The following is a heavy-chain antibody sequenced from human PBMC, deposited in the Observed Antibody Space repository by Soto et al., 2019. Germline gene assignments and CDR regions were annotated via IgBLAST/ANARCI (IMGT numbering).Heavy chain of an antibody. CDR1: GGTFSSYA. Sequence: ASVKVSCKASGGTFSSYAISWVRQAPGQGLEWMGGIIPIFGTANYAQKFQGRVTITADESTSTAYMELSSLRSEDTAVYYCAREKRLEREVDAFDIWGQGTMVTVSS. CDR2: IIPIFGTA. V-gene: IGHV1-69*13. D-gene: IGHD3-16*01. CDR3: AREKRLEREVDAFDI. J-gene: IGHJ3*02.